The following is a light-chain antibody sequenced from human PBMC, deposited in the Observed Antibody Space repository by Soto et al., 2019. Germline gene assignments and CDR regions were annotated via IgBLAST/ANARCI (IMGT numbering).Light chain of an antibody. Sequence: QSALTQPASVSGSPGQSIAISCTGTSSDVGGCDYVSWYQQHPGRAPKLMIYDVSHRPSGVSNRFSGSKSGNTASLTISGLQPEDEADYYCSSYTSSNSLVFGGGTKVTVL. CDR3: SSYTSSNSLV. CDR2: DVS. J-gene: IGLJ3*02. V-gene: IGLV2-14*01. CDR1: SSDVGGCDY.